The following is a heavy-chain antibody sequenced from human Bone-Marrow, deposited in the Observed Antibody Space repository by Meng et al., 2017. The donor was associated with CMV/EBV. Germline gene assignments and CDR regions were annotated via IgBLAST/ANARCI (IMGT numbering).Heavy chain of an antibody. CDR3: ATLPRGSPQIFDY. Sequence: GSLRLSCTVSGGSISSTNYYWAWIRQSPGKGLEWIGSIFYSGSTYYNPSLKSRVTISVDTSKNQFSLKLTSVTAADTAVYYCATLPRGSPQIFDYWGQETLVTVSS. CDR1: GGSISSTNYY. V-gene: IGHV4-39*01. CDR2: IFYSGST. J-gene: IGHJ4*02. D-gene: IGHD3-10*01.